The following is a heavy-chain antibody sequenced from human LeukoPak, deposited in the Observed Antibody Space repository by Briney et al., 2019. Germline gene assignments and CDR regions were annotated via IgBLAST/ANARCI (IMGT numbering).Heavy chain of an antibody. V-gene: IGHV3-21*04. Sequence: GGSLRLSCAASGFTFSSYSMNLVRQAPGKGLEWVSSISSSSSYIYYADSVKGRFTISRDNAKNSLYLQMNSLRAEDTAVYYCAISVVAATGLFDYWGQGTLVTVSS. D-gene: IGHD2-15*01. CDR3: AISVVAATGLFDY. CDR2: ISSSSSYI. J-gene: IGHJ4*02. CDR1: GFTFSSYS.